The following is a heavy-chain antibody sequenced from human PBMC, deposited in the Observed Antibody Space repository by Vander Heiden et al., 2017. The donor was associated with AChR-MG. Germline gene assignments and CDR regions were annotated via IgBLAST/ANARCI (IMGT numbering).Heavy chain of an antibody. D-gene: IGHD3-10*01. J-gene: IGHJ6*02. V-gene: IGHV3-48*02. CDR1: GFPFSGYS. Sequence: EVQLVESGGGLVQPGGSLRLSCAASGFPFSGYSMNWVRQAPGKGLEWVSYISSSSSTIYYADSVKGRFTISRDNAKNSLYLQMNSLRDEDTAVYYCARGGSGNNYYYYGMDVWGQGTTVTVSS. CDR3: ARGGSGNNYYYYGMDV. CDR2: ISSSSSTI.